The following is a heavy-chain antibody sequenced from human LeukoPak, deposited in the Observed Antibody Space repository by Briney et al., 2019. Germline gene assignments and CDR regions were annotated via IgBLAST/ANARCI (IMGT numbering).Heavy chain of an antibody. D-gene: IGHD5-12*01. CDR3: ARLTRYSGNDGIYYGMDF. V-gene: IGHV5-51*01. J-gene: IGHJ6*02. CDR2: IYPGDSDT. CDR1: GFIFTHFW. Sequence: PGESLKISCKGSGFIFTHFWIGWVRQMPGQGLEWMGIIYPGDSDTTYSPSFQGQVTISADKSTNTAYLQWSSLMASDTAVYYCARLTRYSGNDGIYYGMDFWGQGTTVTVSS.